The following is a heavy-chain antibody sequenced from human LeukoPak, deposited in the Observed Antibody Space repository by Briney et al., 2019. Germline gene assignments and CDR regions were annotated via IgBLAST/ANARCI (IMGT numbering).Heavy chain of an antibody. CDR3: TRVGYIDEGIDY. CDR2: IKQDGSKK. V-gene: IGHV3-7*04. D-gene: IGHD5-24*01. Sequence: GGSLRLSCVASGFPLSSYWMTWVRQAPGKGLEWVANIKQDGSKKSYVDSVKGRFTISRDNAKNSLYLQMNSLGAEDTAIYYCTRVGYIDEGIDYWGQGTLVTVSS. CDR1: GFPLSSYW. J-gene: IGHJ4*02.